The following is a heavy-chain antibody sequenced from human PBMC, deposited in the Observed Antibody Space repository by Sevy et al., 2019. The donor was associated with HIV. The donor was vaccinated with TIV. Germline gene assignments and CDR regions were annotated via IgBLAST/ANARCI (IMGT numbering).Heavy chain of an antibody. Sequence: SETLSLTCAVSGGSISSGSYSWNWIRQPPGKGLEWIGNIFHSGNTYYNPSLKSRVTISVDRSKNQFSLKMTSVTAADTAVYYCARDGGTVTSPGVFDVWGQGTMVTVSS. D-gene: IGHD4-17*01. V-gene: IGHV4-30-2*01. CDR3: ARDGGTVTSPGVFDV. CDR2: IFHSGNT. J-gene: IGHJ3*01. CDR1: GGSISSGSYS.